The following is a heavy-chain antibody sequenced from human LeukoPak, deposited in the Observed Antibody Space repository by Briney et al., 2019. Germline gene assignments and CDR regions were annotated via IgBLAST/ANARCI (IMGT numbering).Heavy chain of an antibody. D-gene: IGHD2-21*01. J-gene: IGHJ6*03. CDR1: GFTVSSNY. CDR3: AKDDAIDGYYYYYMDV. Sequence: PGGSLRLSCAASGFTVSSNYMSWVRQAPGKGLEWVAFIRYDGSNKYYADSVKGRFTISRDNSKNTLYLQMNSLRAEDTAVYYCAKDDAIDGYYYYYMDVWGKGTTVTVSS. V-gene: IGHV3-30*02. CDR2: IRYDGSNK.